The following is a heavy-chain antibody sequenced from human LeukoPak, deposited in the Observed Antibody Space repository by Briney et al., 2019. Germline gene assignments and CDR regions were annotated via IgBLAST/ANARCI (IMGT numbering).Heavy chain of an antibody. D-gene: IGHD6-6*01. V-gene: IGHV3-7*03. CDR2: IIDDGSEK. J-gene: IGHJ6*03. CDR3: AKGYSSSVYYYYMDV. CDR1: GFTFSNYW. Sequence: GGSLRLSCEASGFTFSNYWMSWVRQAPGKGLEWVANIIDDGSEKYYVDSVKGRFTISRDNAKNSLYLQMNSLRAEDTALYYCAKGYSSSVYYYYMDVWGKGTTVTVSS.